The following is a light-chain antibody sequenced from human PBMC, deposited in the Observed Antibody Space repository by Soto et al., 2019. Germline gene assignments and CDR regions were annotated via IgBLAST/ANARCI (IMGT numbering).Light chain of an antibody. J-gene: IGKJ1*01. CDR2: GAS. V-gene: IGKV3-20*01. CDR1: QRVSSSY. CDR3: QQYGSSPQT. Sequence: EIVLTQSPGTLSLSPGERATLSCRASQRVSSSYLAWYQQKPGQAPRLLIYGASSRATVIPDRFSGSGSGTDFTLTISRLEPEDCAVYYCQQYGSSPQTFGQGTNVEIK.